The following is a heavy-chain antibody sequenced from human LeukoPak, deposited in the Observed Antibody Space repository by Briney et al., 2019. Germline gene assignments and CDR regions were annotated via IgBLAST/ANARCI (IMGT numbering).Heavy chain of an antibody. Sequence: GGSLRLSCAASGFTFSSYGMHWVRQAPGKGLEWVAFIRYDGSNKYYADSVKGRFTISRDNSKNTLYLQMNSLRSEDTAVYYCASGFLAARPGGFGYYYYMDVWGKGTTVTVSS. D-gene: IGHD6-6*01. J-gene: IGHJ6*03. CDR2: IRYDGSNK. CDR3: ASGFLAARPGGFGYYYYMDV. CDR1: GFTFSSYG. V-gene: IGHV3-30*02.